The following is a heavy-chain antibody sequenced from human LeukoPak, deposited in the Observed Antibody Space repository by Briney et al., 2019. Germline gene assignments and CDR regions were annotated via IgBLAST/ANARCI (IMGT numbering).Heavy chain of an antibody. V-gene: IGHV3-48*03. CDR3: ARDWSYYGSGSFDY. Sequence: GGSLRLSCAASGFTFSSYEMNWVRQAPGKGLEWVSYISSSGSTIYYAYSVKGRFTISRDNAKNSLYLQMNSLRAEDTAVYYCARDWSYYGSGSFDYWGQGTLVTVSS. D-gene: IGHD3-10*01. J-gene: IGHJ4*02. CDR1: GFTFSSYE. CDR2: ISSSGSTI.